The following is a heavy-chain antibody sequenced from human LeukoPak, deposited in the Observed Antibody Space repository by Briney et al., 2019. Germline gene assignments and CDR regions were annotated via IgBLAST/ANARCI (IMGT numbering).Heavy chain of an antibody. D-gene: IGHD7-27*01. J-gene: IGHJ4*02. CDR3: ARDPNWGSLHPGY. V-gene: IGHV1-2*02. CDR1: GYTFTGYF. Sequence: ASVKVSCKASGYTFTGYFMHWVRQAPGQGLEWMGWINPKSGGTNYAQKFQGRVTMTRDTSISTAYMELSRLTSDDTAVYYCARDPNWGSLHPGYWGQGTLVTVSS. CDR2: INPKSGGT.